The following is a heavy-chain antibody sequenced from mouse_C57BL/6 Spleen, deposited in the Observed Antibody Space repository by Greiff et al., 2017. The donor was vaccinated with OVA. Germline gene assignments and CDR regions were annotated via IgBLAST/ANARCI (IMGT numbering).Heavy chain of an antibody. CDR2: IDPSDSET. J-gene: IGHJ4*01. CDR1: GYTFTSYW. V-gene: IGHV1-52*01. D-gene: IGHD1-1*01. Sequence: QVQLKQPGAELVRPGSSVKLSCKASGYTFTSYWMHWVKQRPIQGLEWIGNIDPSDSETHYNQKFKDKATLTVDKSSSTAYMQLSSLTSEDSAVYYCARWDYGSSYDYYAMDYWGQGTSVTVSS. CDR3: ARWDYGSSYDYYAMDY.